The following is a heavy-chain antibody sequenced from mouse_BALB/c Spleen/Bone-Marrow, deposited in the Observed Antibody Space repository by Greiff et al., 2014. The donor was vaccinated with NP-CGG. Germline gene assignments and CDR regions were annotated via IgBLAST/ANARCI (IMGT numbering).Heavy chain of an antibody. D-gene: IGHD1-2*01. V-gene: IGHV2-9*02. Sequence: VQLQQSGPGLVAPSQSLSISCTVSGFSLTSYGVHWVRQPPGKGLEWLGVIWADGSTNYNSALISRLSISKDNAKSQVFLKMNSLQTDDTAMDYCARITAATGAMDYWGQGTSVTVSS. CDR3: ARITAATGAMDY. J-gene: IGHJ4*01. CDR1: GFSLTSYG. CDR2: IWADGST.